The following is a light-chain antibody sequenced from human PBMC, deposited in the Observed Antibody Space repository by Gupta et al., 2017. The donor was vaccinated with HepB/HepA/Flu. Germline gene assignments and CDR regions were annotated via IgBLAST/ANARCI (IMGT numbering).Light chain of an antibody. V-gene: IGKV2-28*01. CDR2: WAT. Sequence: DILMTQSTLSLPVTHGEPASISCRSSQSLLYSNGHNYLDRELPRPGQSPQLMIYWATPRDSGDTDRFSGCGAVSALTLKSMRAEDEDIGAYYFKQDPQTNNFGHGTKVEI. CDR1: QSLLYSNGHNY. J-gene: IGKJ3*01. CDR3: KQDPQTNN.